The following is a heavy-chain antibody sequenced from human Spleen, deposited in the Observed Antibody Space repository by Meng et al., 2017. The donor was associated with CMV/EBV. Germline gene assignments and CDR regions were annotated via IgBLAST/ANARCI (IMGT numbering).Heavy chain of an antibody. CDR3: ARDQLISLDP. Sequence: SCQASGYTFTGYYMHWVRQAPGQGLEWMGWINPSSGGTKYAQKFQGRVTMTRDTSISTAYMELSRLRSDDTAMYYCARDQLISLDPWGQGTLVTVSS. D-gene: IGHD2-15*01. CDR2: INPSSGGT. V-gene: IGHV1-2*02. J-gene: IGHJ5*02. CDR1: GYTFTGYY.